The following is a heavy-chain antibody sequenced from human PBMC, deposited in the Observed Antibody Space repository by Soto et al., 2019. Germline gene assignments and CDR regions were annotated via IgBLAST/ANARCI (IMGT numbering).Heavy chain of an antibody. J-gene: IGHJ4*02. CDR1: GYTFTSYD. Sequence: QVQLVQSGAEVKKPGASVKVSCKASGYTFTSYDINWVRQATGQGLEWMGWMNPNSGNTGYAQKFQGRVTMTRNTXXSXAXXELSSLRSEDTAVYYCATTYYYDSSGYYDSPYFDYWGQGTLVTVSS. CDR3: ATTYYYDSSGYYDSPYFDY. D-gene: IGHD3-22*01. CDR2: MNPNSGNT. V-gene: IGHV1-8*01.